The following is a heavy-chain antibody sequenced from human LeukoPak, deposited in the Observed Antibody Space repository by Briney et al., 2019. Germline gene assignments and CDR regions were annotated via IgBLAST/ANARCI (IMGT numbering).Heavy chain of an antibody. CDR1: GFTFSNYW. D-gene: IGHD4-17*01. Sequence: PGGSLRLSCTASGFTFSNYWMSWVRQTPEKGLEWVANIKQDGSETVYVDSVKGRFTISRDNAKNSLYLQMNSLRAEDTALYYCARVKDYGDYSYYFDYWGQGTLVTVSS. CDR2: IKQDGSET. V-gene: IGHV3-7*05. CDR3: ARVKDYGDYSYYFDY. J-gene: IGHJ4*02.